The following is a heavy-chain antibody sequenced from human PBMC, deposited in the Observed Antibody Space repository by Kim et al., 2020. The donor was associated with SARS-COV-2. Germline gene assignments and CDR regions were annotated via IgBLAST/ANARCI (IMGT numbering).Heavy chain of an antibody. J-gene: IGHJ3*02. CDR3: ARDLATSNDALDI. V-gene: IGHV4-31*02. Sequence: NPSHESRISISMDTSKNHFSLKMSSVTAADTAVYFCARDLATSNDALDIWGQGTMVTVSS. D-gene: IGHD1-26*01.